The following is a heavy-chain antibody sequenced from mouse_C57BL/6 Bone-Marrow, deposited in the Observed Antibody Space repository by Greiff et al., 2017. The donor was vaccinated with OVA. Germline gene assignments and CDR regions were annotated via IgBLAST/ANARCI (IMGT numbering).Heavy chain of an antibody. J-gene: IGHJ3*01. V-gene: IGHV1-75*01. D-gene: IGHD1-1*01. Sequence: QVQLQQSGPELVKPGASVKISCKASGYTFTDYYINWVKQRPGQGLEWIGWIFPGSGSTYYNEKFKGKATLTVDKSSSTAYMLLCSLTSEDSAVYVCARRKLRWIAYWGQGTLVTVSA. CDR1: GYTFTDYY. CDR2: IFPGSGST. CDR3: ARRKLRWIAY.